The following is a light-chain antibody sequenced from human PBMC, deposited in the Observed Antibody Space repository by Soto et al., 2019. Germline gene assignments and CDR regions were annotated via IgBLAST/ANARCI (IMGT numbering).Light chain of an antibody. CDR2: AAS. J-gene: IGKJ4*01. CDR1: QSISSH. Sequence: QMTQSPSSLFASVGDRVTITCRASQSISSHLNWYQQKVGQTPRLLIYAASTLQSEVPPRFSGSGSGTEFTRTISGLQREDLATYYCQQSHSAPLTFGGGTKIQI. V-gene: IGKV1-39*01. CDR3: QQSHSAPLT.